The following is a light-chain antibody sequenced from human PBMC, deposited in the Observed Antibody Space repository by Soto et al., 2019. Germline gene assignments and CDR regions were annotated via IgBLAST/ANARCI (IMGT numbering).Light chain of an antibody. V-gene: IGLV2-14*01. CDR2: EVS. CDR3: SSYTSSSTLEGV. Sequence: HSVLTHPASVSVSPRHSITISFTGTSSDVGGYNYVSWYQQHPGKAPKLMIYEVSNRPSGVSNRFSGSKSGNTASLTISGLQAEDEADYYCSSYTSSSTLEGVFGTGTKFTVL. J-gene: IGLJ1*01. CDR1: SSDVGGYNY.